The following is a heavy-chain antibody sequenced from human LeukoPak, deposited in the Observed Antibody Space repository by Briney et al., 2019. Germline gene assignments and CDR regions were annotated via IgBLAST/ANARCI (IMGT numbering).Heavy chain of an antibody. CDR2: IWYDGSNK. V-gene: IGHV3-33*06. Sequence: GGSLRLSCAASGFTFSSYGMHWVRQAPGKGLEWVAVIWYDGSNKYYADSVKGRFTISRDNSKNTLYLHMNSLRAADTAVYYCAKDQPADGYNSIWGQGTLVTVSS. CDR1: GFTFSSYG. J-gene: IGHJ4*02. CDR3: AKDQPADGYNSI. D-gene: IGHD5-24*01.